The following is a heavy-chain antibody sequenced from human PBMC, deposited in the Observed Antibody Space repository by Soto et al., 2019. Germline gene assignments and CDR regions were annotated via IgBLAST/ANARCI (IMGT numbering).Heavy chain of an antibody. Sequence: PGGSLRLSCAASGFTFSSYDIHWVRQAPGKRLEWVTVISYDGSKKYYPASVKGLFTISRDTSKNTLYLQVNSLRAEDTAVYYCAKAYSGPFDVWGQGTMVTVSS. J-gene: IGHJ3*01. CDR1: GFTFSSYD. CDR3: AKAYSGPFDV. D-gene: IGHD1-26*01. V-gene: IGHV3-30*18. CDR2: ISYDGSKK.